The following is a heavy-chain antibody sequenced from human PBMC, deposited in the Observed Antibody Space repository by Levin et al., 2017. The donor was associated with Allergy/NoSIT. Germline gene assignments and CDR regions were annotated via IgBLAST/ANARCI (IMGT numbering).Heavy chain of an antibody. CDR2: ISGSGGST. V-gene: IGHV3-23*01. CDR1: GFTFSSYA. J-gene: IGHJ3*02. D-gene: IGHD4-17*01. CDR3: AKDPRSDYRAFDI. Sequence: LSLTCAASGFTFSSYAMSWVRQAPGKGLEWVSAISGSGGSTYYADSVKGRFTISRDNSKNTLYLQMNSLRAEDTAVYYCAKDPRSDYRAFDIWGQGTMVTVSS.